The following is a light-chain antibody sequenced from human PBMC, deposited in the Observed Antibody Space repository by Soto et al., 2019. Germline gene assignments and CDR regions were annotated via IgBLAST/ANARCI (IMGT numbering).Light chain of an antibody. Sequence: EIVLTQSACTLSLSPGEKATLSCRASQSVSNNYLAWYQQKPGHAPRLLIYDASNRATGIPARFSGSGSGTDFTLTISSLEPEDFAVYYCQQRSNWPPTITFGQGTRL. CDR2: DAS. J-gene: IGKJ5*01. V-gene: IGKV3-11*01. CDR3: QQRSNWPPTIT. CDR1: QSVSNNY.